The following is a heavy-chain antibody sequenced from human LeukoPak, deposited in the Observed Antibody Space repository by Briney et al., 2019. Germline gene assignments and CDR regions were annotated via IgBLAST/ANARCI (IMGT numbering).Heavy chain of an antibody. CDR1: GYRFTSYW. Sequence: HGGSRKISCKGSGYRFTSYWIVGARQMPGKGLEGMGIIYPGDSDTRYSPSFQGQVTISADKFISTAYLQWISLKASDTAMYYCARRGNYYDSSGYYYTWGQGTLVTVSS. CDR3: ARRGNYYDSSGYYYT. V-gene: IGHV5-51*01. J-gene: IGHJ4*02. D-gene: IGHD3-22*01. CDR2: IYPGDSDT.